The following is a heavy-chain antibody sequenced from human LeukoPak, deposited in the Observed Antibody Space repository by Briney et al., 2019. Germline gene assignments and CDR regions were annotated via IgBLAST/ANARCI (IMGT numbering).Heavy chain of an antibody. V-gene: IGHV4-39*07. Sequence: SETLSLTCTVSGGSISSSSYYWGWIRQPPGKGLEWIGSIYYSGSTYYNPSLKSRVTISVDTSKNQFSLKLSSVTAADTAVYYCARDARSSSGPAPHNWFDPWGQGTLVTVSS. CDR3: ARDARSSSGPAPHNWFDP. CDR1: GGSISSSSYY. D-gene: IGHD6-19*01. J-gene: IGHJ5*02. CDR2: IYYSGST.